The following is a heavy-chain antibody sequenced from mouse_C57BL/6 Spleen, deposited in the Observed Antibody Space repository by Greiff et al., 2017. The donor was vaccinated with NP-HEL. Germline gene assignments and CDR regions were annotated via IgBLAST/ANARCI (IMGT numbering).Heavy chain of an antibody. J-gene: IGHJ2*01. CDR1: GYSITSGYY. V-gene: IGHV3-6*01. D-gene: IGHD2-3*01. Sequence: ESGPGLVKPSQSLSLTCSVTGYSITSGYYWYWIRQFPGNKLEWMGYISYDGSNNYNPSLKNRISITRDTSKNQFFLKLNSVTTEDTATYYCARGDDGYFYFDYWGQGTTLTVSS. CDR3: ARGDDGYFYFDY. CDR2: ISYDGSN.